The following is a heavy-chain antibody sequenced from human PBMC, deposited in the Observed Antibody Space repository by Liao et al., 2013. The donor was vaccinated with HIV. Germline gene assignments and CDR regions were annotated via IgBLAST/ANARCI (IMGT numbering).Heavy chain of an antibody. CDR1: GGSISSYY. D-gene: IGHD6-13*01. CDR3: ARESGIAAAWVRTYYYMDV. CDR2: IYTSANT. Sequence: QVQLQESGSGLVKPSETLSLTCAVSGGSISSYYWSWIRQPAGKGLEWIGRIYTSANTDYNPSLKSRVTMSVDTSKNQFSLKLSSVTAADTAVYYCARESGIAAAWVRTYYYMDVWGKGTTVTVSS. V-gene: IGHV4-4*07. J-gene: IGHJ6*03.